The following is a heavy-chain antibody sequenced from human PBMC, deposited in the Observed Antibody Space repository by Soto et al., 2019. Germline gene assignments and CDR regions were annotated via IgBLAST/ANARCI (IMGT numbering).Heavy chain of an antibody. Sequence: QVQLQQSVPGLVKPSQTLSLTCAISGDSVSSNNAAWNWIRQSPSRGLEWLGGAYYRSTRYNDYAPSVTGRITINVDTSKNQCYLQVITVTPEYTSSYYCARGGRGLNWFDAWGQGTLGTVSS. J-gene: IGHJ5*02. D-gene: IGHD3-10*01. CDR2: AYYRSTRYN. CDR3: ARGGRGLNWFDA. V-gene: IGHV6-1*01. CDR1: GDSVSSNNAA.